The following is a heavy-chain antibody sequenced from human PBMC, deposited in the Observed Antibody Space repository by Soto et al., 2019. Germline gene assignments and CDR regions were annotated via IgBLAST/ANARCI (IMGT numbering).Heavy chain of an antibody. V-gene: IGHV3-21*01. J-gene: IGHJ6*03. CDR1: GFSFSDYS. Sequence: EVQLVESGGGLVKPGGSLRLSCAASGFSFSDYSMNWVRQAPGKGLEWVSSISGSTSYIYYADSLKGRFTVSRDNAEKSLYLLMNSLRAEDTAVYYCARDGAYCSGTGCSDYYHYMDVWGKGTTVTVSS. CDR2: ISGSTSYI. CDR3: ARDGAYCSGTGCSDYYHYMDV. D-gene: IGHD2-2*01.